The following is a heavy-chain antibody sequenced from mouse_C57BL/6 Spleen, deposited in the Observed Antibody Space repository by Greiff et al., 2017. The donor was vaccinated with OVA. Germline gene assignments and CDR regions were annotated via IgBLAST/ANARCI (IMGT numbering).Heavy chain of an antibody. Sequence: QVQLQQPGAELVRPGSSVKLSCKASGYTFTSYWMDWVKQRPGQGLEWIGNIYPSDSETHYNQKFKDKATLTVDKSSSTAYMQLSSLTSEDSAVYYCARRRPLLRAYAMYYWGQGTSVTVSS. D-gene: IGHD1-1*01. V-gene: IGHV1-61*01. CDR2: IYPSDSET. CDR3: ARRRPLLRAYAMYY. J-gene: IGHJ4*01. CDR1: GYTFTSYW.